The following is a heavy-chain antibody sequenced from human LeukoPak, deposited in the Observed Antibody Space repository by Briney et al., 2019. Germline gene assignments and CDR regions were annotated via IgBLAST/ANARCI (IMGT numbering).Heavy chain of an antibody. V-gene: IGHV3-33*01. D-gene: IGHD4-11*01. Sequence: PGGSLRLSCAASGFTFNSYGMHWVRQAPGKGLEWVAVMWYDGSNKYYADSVKGRFTISRDDSKNTLYLQMNSLRAEDTAMYYCARGLPPVMKHYFDYWGQGTLVTVSS. CDR1: GFTFNSYG. CDR3: ARGLPPVMKHYFDY. J-gene: IGHJ4*02. CDR2: MWYDGSNK.